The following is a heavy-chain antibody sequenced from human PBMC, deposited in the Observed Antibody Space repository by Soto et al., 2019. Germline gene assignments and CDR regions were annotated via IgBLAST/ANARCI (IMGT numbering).Heavy chain of an antibody. CDR2: IIPIFGTA. CDR3: ASFCGEGARLPGHYYYYGMDV. D-gene: IGHD1-26*01. Sequence: QVQLVQSGAEVKKPGSSVKVSRKASGGTFSSYAISWVRQAPGQGLEWMGGIIPIFGTARYAQKFQGRVTITADDSTSTAYMELSSLRSDDTAVYYCASFCGEGARLPGHYYYYGMDVWGQGTTVPVSS. V-gene: IGHV1-69*01. J-gene: IGHJ6*02. CDR1: GGTFSSYA.